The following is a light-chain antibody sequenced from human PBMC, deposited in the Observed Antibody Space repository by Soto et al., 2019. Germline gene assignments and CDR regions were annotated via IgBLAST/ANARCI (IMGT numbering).Light chain of an antibody. V-gene: IGKV1-5*03. Sequence: DIQMTQSPSTLSASVGDRVTITCRASQTISTWLAWYQQKPGKGPKLLISKASSLESGVPSRFSGSGSGTEFTLTISSLQPDDFAVYFCQHYSIYPLTFGGGTKV. CDR2: KAS. CDR1: QTISTW. J-gene: IGKJ4*01. CDR3: QHYSIYPLT.